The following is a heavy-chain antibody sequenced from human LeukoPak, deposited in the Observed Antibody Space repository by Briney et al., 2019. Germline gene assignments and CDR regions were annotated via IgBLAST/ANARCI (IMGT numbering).Heavy chain of an antibody. CDR3: VTKEPPTSGWSY. CDR1: GFTFNRDW. D-gene: IGHD6-19*01. V-gene: IGHV3-7*01. Sequence: GGSLRLSCTASGFTFNRDWTAWVRQAPGKGLEWVANIKEDGSEKNYVDSVKGRFTISRDNAENSVYLQMNDLRAEDTGVYYCVTKEPPTSGWSYWGQGTLVTVSS. J-gene: IGHJ4*02. CDR2: IKEDGSEK.